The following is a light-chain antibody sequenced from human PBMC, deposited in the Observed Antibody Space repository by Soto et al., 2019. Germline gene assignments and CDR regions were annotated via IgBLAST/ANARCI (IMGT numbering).Light chain of an antibody. CDR2: YAS. J-gene: IGKJ5*01. Sequence: EIMMTQSPATLSVSPVERVTLSCRASQSVSNNLAWYQQKPGQAPRLLIYYASTRATGIPARFSGSGSGTEFTLTISSLQSEDFALYYCQQYNNWPHITFGQGTRLEIK. CDR1: QSVSNN. V-gene: IGKV3-15*01. CDR3: QQYNNWPHIT.